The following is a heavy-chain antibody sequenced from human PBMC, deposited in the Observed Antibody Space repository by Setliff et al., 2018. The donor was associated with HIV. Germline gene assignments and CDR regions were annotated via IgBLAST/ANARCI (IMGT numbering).Heavy chain of an antibody. D-gene: IGHD5-12*01. V-gene: IGHV7-4-1*02. CDR3: AVDRHAVDI. J-gene: IGHJ3*02. Sequence: ASVKVSCKASGYTFTNYAINWLRQAPGRGLEWMGWIHTEQGFPMYAQGFTGRFVFSLDPSVSTAYLQINSLNPDDGAVYYCAVDRHAVDIWGQGTVVTV. CDR2: IHTEQGFP. CDR1: GYTFTNYA.